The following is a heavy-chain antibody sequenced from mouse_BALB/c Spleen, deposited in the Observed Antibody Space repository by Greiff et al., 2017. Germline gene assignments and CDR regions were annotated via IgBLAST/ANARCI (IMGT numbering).Heavy chain of an antibody. J-gene: IGHJ3*01. CDR3: ARDSSGPWFAD. Sequence: EVQLQQSGAELVKPGASVKLSCTASGFNIKDTYMHWVKQRPEQGLEWIGRIDPANGNTKYDPKFQGKATITADTSSNTAYLQLSSLTSEDTAVYYCARDSSGPWFADWGQGTLVTVSA. V-gene: IGHV14-3*02. CDR1: GFNIKDTY. CDR2: IDPANGNT. D-gene: IGHD3-2*01.